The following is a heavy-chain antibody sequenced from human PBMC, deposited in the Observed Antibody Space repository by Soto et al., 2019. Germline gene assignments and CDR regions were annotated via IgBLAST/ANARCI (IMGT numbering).Heavy chain of an antibody. CDR3: DKDCFDGDSKSCYFQH. CDR1: GFTFSSYA. J-gene: IGHJ1*01. D-gene: IGHD2-2*01. Sequence: EVQLLAAGGGLVQPGGSLRLSCSASGFTFSSYAMSWVRQAPGKGLEWVSAISGSGGSTYYADSVKGRFTISRDNSKNTLYLQMNSLRAEDTAVYYCDKDCFDGDSKSCYFQHWGQGTLVTVS. CDR2: ISGSGGST. V-gene: IGHV3-23*01.